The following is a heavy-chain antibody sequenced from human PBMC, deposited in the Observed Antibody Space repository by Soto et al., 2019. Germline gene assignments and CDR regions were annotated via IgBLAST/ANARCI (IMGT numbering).Heavy chain of an antibody. J-gene: IGHJ6*02. CDR3: ARLNGYCISTNCHGYYGMDG. D-gene: IGHD2-2*03. CDR2: IYYSGST. V-gene: IGHV4-30-4*01. Sequence: PSETLSLTCTVSGGSINICDYYWSWIRQPPGKGLEWIGYIYYSGSTYYNPDLKSRVAISVETYKNKIYLELRFLTAADTAVYYCARLNGYCISTNCHGYYGMDGWGQGTTVT. CDR1: GGSINICDYY.